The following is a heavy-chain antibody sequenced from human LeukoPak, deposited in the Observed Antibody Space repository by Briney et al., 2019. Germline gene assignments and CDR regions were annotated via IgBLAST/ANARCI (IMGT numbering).Heavy chain of an antibody. Sequence: SETLSLTCTVSGGSMTTHHWNWIRQTPGKGLEWIGYVFDSGRTKENPSLKSRVTMSVDTSKNQFSLKLTSVTAADTAVYFCAGESGGWNYFDYWGQGTLVTVSS. CDR2: VFDSGRT. CDR3: AGESGGWNYFDY. V-gene: IGHV4-59*11. CDR1: GGSMTTHH. D-gene: IGHD6-19*01. J-gene: IGHJ4*02.